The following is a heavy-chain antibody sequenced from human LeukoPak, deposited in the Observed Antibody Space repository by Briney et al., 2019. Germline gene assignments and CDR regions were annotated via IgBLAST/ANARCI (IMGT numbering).Heavy chain of an antibody. J-gene: IGHJ5*02. D-gene: IGHD3-3*01. V-gene: IGHV3-33*01. CDR1: GFTFNSYG. Sequence: GTSLRLSCAASGFTFNSYGMHWVRQAPGKGLEWVAAIWYDGNSQYYADSVKGRFTISRDNSKNTLYLQLNSLRVEDTAVYYCARGSGAYYNWFDPWGQGTLVTVSS. CDR2: IWYDGNSQ. CDR3: ARGSGAYYNWFDP.